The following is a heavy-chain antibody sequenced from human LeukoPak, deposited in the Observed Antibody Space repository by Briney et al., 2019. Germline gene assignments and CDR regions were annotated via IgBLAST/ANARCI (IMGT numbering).Heavy chain of an antibody. V-gene: IGHV3-23*01. CDR1: GFTCSNYW. J-gene: IGHJ4*02. CDR3: AKTGRLFQTSDY. Sequence: GGSLRLSCAASGFTCSNYWMSWVRQAPGKGLEWVSAISGSGGSTYYADSVKGRFTISRDNSKNTLYLQMNSLRAEDTAVYYCAKTGRLFQTSDYWGQGTLVTVSS. D-gene: IGHD3-22*01. CDR2: ISGSGGST.